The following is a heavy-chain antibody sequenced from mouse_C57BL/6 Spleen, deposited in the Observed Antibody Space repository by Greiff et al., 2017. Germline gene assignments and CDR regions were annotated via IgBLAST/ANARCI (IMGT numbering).Heavy chain of an antibody. J-gene: IGHJ1*03. D-gene: IGHD1-1*01. Sequence: VKLMESGPGLVAPSQSLSITCTVSGFSLTSYGVDWVRQPPGKGLEWLGVIWGGGSTNYNSALMSRLSISKYNSKSQVFLKMNSLQTDDTAMYYCAKRYYYGSSYDWYFDVWGTGTTVTVSS. CDR1: GFSLTSYG. CDR3: AKRYYYGSSYDWYFDV. CDR2: IWGGGST. V-gene: IGHV2-9*01.